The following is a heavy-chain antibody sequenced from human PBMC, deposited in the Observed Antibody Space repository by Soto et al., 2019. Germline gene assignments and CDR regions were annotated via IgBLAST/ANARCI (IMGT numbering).Heavy chain of an antibody. Sequence: GGSLRLSCATSVLSFRNYATSWVRQPPGKGLEWVSAISGSGGSTYYADSVKGRFTISRYNSKNTVYVQMNSLRVEDTAVYYCAQDDYSSGWIHALDMSGQGTMLTGSS. CDR2: ISGSGGST. D-gene: IGHD6-19*01. CDR1: VLSFRNYA. J-gene: IGHJ3*02. CDR3: AQDDYSSGWIHALDM. V-gene: IGHV3-23*01.